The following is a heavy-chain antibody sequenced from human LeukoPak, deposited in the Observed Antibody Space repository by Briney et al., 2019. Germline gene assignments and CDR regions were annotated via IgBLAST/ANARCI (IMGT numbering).Heavy chain of an antibody. D-gene: IGHD3-16*01. CDR3: ARGGDSRRFDP. Sequence: GGSLRLSCAASGFTFSSYSMNWVRQAPGKGLEWVAVIWYDGSQKYYADSVQGRFTISRDNSKNMVYLEMNSLRADDTAVYYCARGGDSRRFDPWGQGTLVTVSS. CDR2: IWYDGSQK. J-gene: IGHJ5*02. CDR1: GFTFSSYS. V-gene: IGHV3-33*08.